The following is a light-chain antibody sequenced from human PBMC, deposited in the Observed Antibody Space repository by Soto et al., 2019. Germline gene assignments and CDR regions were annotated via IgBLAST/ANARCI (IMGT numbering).Light chain of an antibody. CDR2: AAS. CDR1: QSVRST. CDR3: QQYNNWPAYT. J-gene: IGKJ2*01. Sequence: EIVMTQSPATLSVSPGESATLSCRASQSVRSTLTCYQQKPGQAPRLLIYAASTRATGIQARFSGSGSGTEPNLTISSLQAEAFAVYYCQQYNNWPAYTFGQGTKLEIK. V-gene: IGKV3-15*01.